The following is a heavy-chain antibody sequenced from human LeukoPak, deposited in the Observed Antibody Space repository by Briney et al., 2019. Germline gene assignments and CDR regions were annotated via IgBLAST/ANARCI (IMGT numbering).Heavy chain of an antibody. CDR2: ISSSGTGI. CDR3: AGEIWFGELFQRDY. V-gene: IGHV3-11*01. D-gene: IGHD3-10*01. J-gene: IGHJ4*02. Sequence: PGGSLRLSCAASGFTLSDYYMSWIRQAPGKGLEWVSYISSSGTGIYYADSVKGRFTISRDNAKNSLYLQMNSLRAEDTAVYYCAGEIWFGELFQRDYWGQGTLVTVSS. CDR1: GFTLSDYY.